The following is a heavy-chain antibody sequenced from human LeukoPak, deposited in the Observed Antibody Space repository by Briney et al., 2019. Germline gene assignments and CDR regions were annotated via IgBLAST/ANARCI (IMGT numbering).Heavy chain of an antibody. J-gene: IGHJ4*02. V-gene: IGHV3-23*01. D-gene: IGHD3-10*01. CDR1: RFSFSSYA. CDR2: ISGSGGNT. Sequence: GESLKISCAASRFSFSSYAMSWVRQAPGKGLEWVSVISGSGGNTYYADSAKGRFTISRDNSKNTLYLQMNSLRAEDTAVYYCARKYGSGVQPSDYWGQGTLVTVSS. CDR3: ARKYGSGVQPSDY.